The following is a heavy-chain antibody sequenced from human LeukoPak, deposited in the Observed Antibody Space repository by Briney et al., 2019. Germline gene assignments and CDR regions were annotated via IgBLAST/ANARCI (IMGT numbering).Heavy chain of an antibody. CDR1: GFSFSNYW. J-gene: IGHJ4*02. CDR3: VVDLSGSADY. Sequence: GGSLRLSCAASGFSFSNYWFHWVRQAPGEGLVWVSRTNEHGTIINYEYSVKGRFTTSRANAKSTLYLQMNSLRTEDSAIYYCVVDLSGSADYWGQGTLVTVSS. V-gene: IGHV3-74*01. CDR2: TNEHGTII. D-gene: IGHD3-10*01.